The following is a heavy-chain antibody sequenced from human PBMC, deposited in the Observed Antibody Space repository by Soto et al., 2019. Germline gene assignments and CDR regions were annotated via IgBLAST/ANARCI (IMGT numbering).Heavy chain of an antibody. V-gene: IGHV3-23*01. Sequence: PGGSLRLSCAASGFTFSSYAMSWVRQAPGKGLEWVSAISGSGGSTYYADSVKGRFTISRDNSKNTLYLQMNGLRAEDTAVYYCAKGVHDFWSGYYTLFDYWGQGTLVTVSS. CDR3: AKGVHDFWSGYYTLFDY. J-gene: IGHJ4*02. D-gene: IGHD3-3*01. CDR1: GFTFSSYA. CDR2: ISGSGGST.